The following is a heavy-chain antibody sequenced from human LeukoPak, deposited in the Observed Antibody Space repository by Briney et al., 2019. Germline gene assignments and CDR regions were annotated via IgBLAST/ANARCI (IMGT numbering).Heavy chain of an antibody. D-gene: IGHD3-16*01. V-gene: IGHV3-30-3*01. CDR3: ARIRGGPIDY. CDR2: ISYDGTDT. J-gene: IGHJ4*02. CDR1: GFTLSTHA. Sequence: PGRSLRLSCAASGFTLSTHAMHWVRQAPGKGLEWVAVISYDGTDTYYADSVKGRFTISRDTSKNSLYLQMNSLRPEDTAVFYCARIRGGPIDYWGQGTLVTVSS.